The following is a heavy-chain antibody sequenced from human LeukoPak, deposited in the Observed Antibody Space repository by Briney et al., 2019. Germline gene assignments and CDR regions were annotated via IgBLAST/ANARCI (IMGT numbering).Heavy chain of an antibody. CDR2: IYSDDTT. CDR1: GFTASTNY. J-gene: IGHJ4*02. Sequence: GGSLRLSSAASGFTASTNYMSWVRQAPGKGLEWVSTIYSDDTTYYADSVKCRFTISRHISKNSLHLQMNSLRPEDTAVYYCSTSKYNYGFLDYWGQGTLVTVSS. V-gene: IGHV3-53*04. CDR3: STSKYNYGFLDY. D-gene: IGHD5-18*01.